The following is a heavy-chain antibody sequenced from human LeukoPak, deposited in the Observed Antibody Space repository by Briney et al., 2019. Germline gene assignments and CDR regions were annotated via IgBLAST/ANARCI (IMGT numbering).Heavy chain of an antibody. Sequence: PGGSLRLSCAASGFTFNNYAMTWVRQAPGKGLEWVSAISGSGGSTYYADSVKGRFTISRDNSRNTLYLQMNSLRAEDTALYYCARKLWHRNDCWGQGTLVTVSS. CDR1: GFTFNNYA. V-gene: IGHV3-23*01. J-gene: IGHJ4*02. D-gene: IGHD3-16*01. CDR2: ISGSGGST. CDR3: ARKLWHRNDC.